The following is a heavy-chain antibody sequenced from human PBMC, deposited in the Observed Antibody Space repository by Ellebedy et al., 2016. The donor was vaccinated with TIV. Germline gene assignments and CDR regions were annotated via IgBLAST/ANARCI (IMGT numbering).Heavy chain of an antibody. CDR1: GFTFSNYA. J-gene: IGHJ4*02. CDR3: AKATDPYCGGDCYYDF. Sequence: GGSLRLSCAASGFTFSNYAMSWVRQAPGKGLEWVSAISGSAASTYYAYSVKGRFTISRDNSKNTLYRQMNSLRAEDTALYYCAKATDPYCGGDCYYDFWGQGTLVAVSS. D-gene: IGHD2-21*02. CDR2: ISGSAAST. V-gene: IGHV3-23*01.